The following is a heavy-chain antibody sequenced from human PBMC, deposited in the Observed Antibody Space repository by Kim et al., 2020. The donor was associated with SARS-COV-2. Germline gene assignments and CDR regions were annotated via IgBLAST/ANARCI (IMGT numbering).Heavy chain of an antibody. J-gene: IGHJ4*02. CDR3: ARVPVGDLSAYYFDL. Sequence: GGSLRLSCAASGFSFSDYYMTWIRQAPGKGLEWVSYISSSGSYVNYADSVKGRFTISRDNAKNSLYLQMSSLRAEDTALYYCARVPVGDLSAYYFDLWGQGTVVTVSS. V-gene: IGHV3-11*01. CDR2: ISSSGSYV. CDR1: GFSFSDYY. D-gene: IGHD3-10*01.